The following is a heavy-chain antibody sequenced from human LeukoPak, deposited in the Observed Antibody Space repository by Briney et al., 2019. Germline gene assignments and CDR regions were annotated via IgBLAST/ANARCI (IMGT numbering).Heavy chain of an antibody. CDR2: ISYSGSTT. CDR3: VRRTSGSYSDY. D-gene: IGHD1-26*01. V-gene: IGHV4-39*01. CDR1: GGSISSSSVY. J-gene: IGHJ4*02. Sequence: PSETLSLTCTVSGGSISSSSVYWGWIRQPPGKGLEWIATISYSGSTTSYNPSLESRVTISVDTSKNQSSLKLNSVTAADTAVYYCVRRTSGSYSDYWGQGTLVTVSS.